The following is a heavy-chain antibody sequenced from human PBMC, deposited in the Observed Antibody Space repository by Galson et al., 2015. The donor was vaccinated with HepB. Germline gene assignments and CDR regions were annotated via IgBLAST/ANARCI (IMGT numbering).Heavy chain of an antibody. Sequence: SLRLSCAATGFTFSSYNMSWLRQAPGKGLEWVSFISSNSHYIYYGDSVKGRFTISRDNAKNSVYLQMNSLGVEDTAVYYCARYLAPSSAVITIPPAYWGQGTLVTAFS. CDR2: ISSNSHYI. CDR3: ARYLAPSSAVITIPPAY. J-gene: IGHJ4*02. CDR1: GFTFSSYN. V-gene: IGHV3-21*01. D-gene: IGHD2-2*01.